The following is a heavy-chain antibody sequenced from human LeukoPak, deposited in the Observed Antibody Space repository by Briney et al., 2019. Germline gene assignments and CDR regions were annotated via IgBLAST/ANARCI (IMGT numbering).Heavy chain of an antibody. Sequence: GGSLRLSCAASGFIFSSYALHWVRQAPGKGLEWVAVLSYDGRDESYADSVKGRFTISRDNSKYTLYLQMNNLGAEDTAVYYCARVPSSGWLYYFDYWGQGTLVTVSS. J-gene: IGHJ4*02. CDR3: ARVPSSGWLYYFDY. V-gene: IGHV3-30*04. D-gene: IGHD6-19*01. CDR2: LSYDGRDE. CDR1: GFIFSSYA.